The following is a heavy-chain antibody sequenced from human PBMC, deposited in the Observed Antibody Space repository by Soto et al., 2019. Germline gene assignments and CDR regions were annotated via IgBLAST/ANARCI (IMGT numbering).Heavy chain of an antibody. CDR1: GYTFTGYY. CDR3: ARGRRGEANYYYSYYMDV. CDR2: INPNSGGT. D-gene: IGHD3-10*01. Sequence: GASVKVSCKASGYTFTGYYMHWVRQAPGQGLEWMGWINPNSGGTNYAQKFQGWVTMTRDTSISTAYMELSRLRSDDTAVYYCARGRRGEANYYYSYYMDVWGKGTTVTVSS. J-gene: IGHJ6*03. V-gene: IGHV1-2*04.